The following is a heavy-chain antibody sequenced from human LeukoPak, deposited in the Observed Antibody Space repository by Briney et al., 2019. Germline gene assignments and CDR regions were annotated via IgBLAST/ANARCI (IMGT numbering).Heavy chain of an antibody. V-gene: IGHV4-39*01. J-gene: IGHJ5*02. Sequence: SETLSLTCTVSGGSISNRSYYWGWLRQPPGKGLEWIASRSTYHNPSLKSRVTISVDTSKSQFSLKLSSVTAADTAVYFCARHPLKAYVSDWFDPWGQGTLVTVSS. CDR1: GGSISNRSYY. CDR2: RST. D-gene: IGHD3-10*02. CDR3: ARHPLKAYVSDWFDP.